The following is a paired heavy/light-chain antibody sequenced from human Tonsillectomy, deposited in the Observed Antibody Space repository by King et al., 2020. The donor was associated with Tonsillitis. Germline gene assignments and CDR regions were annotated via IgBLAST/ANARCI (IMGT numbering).Heavy chain of an antibody. J-gene: IGHJ6*03. CDR2: ISYDGSNK. Sequence: QVQLVEFGGGVVQPGRSLRLSCAASGFTFSSYAMHWVRQAPGKGLEWVAVISYDGSNKYYADSVKGRFTISRDNSKNTLYLQMNSLRAEDTGLYYCASIAGPTDHYYYYMDAWGKGTTVTVSS. D-gene: IGHD1-26*01. CDR3: ASIAGPTDHYYYYMDA. V-gene: IGHV3-30*01. CDR1: GFTFSSYA.
Light chain of an antibody. CDR1: SSGVGSHNS. CDR2: EVS. J-gene: IGLJ2*01. CDR3: SSYTSSSTWV. V-gene: IGLV2-18*02. Sequence: QSALTQPPSVSGSPGQSVTISCTGTSSGVGSHNSVSWYQQPPGTAPKLMIYEVSNRPSGVPDRFSGSKSGNTASLTISGLQAEDEADYYCSSYTSSSTWVFGGGTKLTVL.